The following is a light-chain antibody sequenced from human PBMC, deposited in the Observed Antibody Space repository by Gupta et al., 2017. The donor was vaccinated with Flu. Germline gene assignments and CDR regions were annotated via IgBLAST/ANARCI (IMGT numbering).Light chain of an antibody. V-gene: IGLV2-14*01. J-gene: IGLJ3*02. Sequence: SALPQPASVSGSPGQSITISCAGTSSDVGSYNFVSWYQHHPGKAPKLMVYEVSNRPSGVANRFSGSKSGNTASLTIAGLEAEEEADYYCSTYTSTRALWVFGGGTKLTVL. CDR1: SSDVGSYNF. CDR3: STYTSTRALWV. CDR2: EVS.